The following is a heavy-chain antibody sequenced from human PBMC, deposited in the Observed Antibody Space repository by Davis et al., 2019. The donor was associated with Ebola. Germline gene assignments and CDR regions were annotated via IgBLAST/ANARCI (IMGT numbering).Heavy chain of an antibody. CDR1: GYSISSGYY. CDR3: ARGWTTGEIDY. J-gene: IGHJ4*02. D-gene: IGHD4-17*01. V-gene: IGHV4-38-2*02. CDR2: IYHSGST. Sequence: GSLRLSCTVSGYSISSGYYWGWIRQPPGKGLEWIGSIYHSGSTYYNPSLKSRVTISVDTSKNQFSLKLSSVTAADTAVYYCARGWTTGEIDYWGQGTLVTVSS.